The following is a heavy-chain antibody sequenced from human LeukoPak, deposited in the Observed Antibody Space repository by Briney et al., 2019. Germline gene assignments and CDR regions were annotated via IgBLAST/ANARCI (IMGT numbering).Heavy chain of an antibody. CDR3: AKDRVLRYFDWLFGAFDY. D-gene: IGHD3-9*01. Sequence: GRSLRLSCAASGFTFSSYGMHWVRQAPGKGLEWVAVISYDGSNKYYADSVKGRFTISRDNSKNTLYLQMNSLRAEDTAVYYCAKDRVLRYFDWLFGAFDYWGQGTLVTVSS. CDR1: GFTFSSYG. J-gene: IGHJ4*02. V-gene: IGHV3-30*18. CDR2: ISYDGSNK.